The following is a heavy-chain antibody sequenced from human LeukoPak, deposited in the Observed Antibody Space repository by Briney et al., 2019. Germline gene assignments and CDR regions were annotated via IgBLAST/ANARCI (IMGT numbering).Heavy chain of an antibody. CDR3: ARRLRTTVTTRAFDI. CDR1: GYSFTSYW. D-gene: IGHD4-11*01. Sequence: PGGSLRLSCKGSGYSFTSYWIGWVRQMPGKGLEWMGIIYPGDSNTRYSPSFQGQVTISAYNSTSTAYLQWSSLKASDTAMYYCARRLRTTVTTRAFDIWGQGTMVTVSS. J-gene: IGHJ3*02. V-gene: IGHV5-51*01. CDR2: IYPGDSNT.